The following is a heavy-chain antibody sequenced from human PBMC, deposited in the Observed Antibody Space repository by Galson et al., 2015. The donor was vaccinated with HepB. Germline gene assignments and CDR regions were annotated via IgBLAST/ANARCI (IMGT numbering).Heavy chain of an antibody. D-gene: IGHD2-2*01. CDR3: ARGYCSSTSCYLPDY. CDR2: INPNSGGT. V-gene: IGHV1-2*06. Sequence: SVKVSCKASGYTFTGYYMHWVRQAPGQGLEWMGRINPNSGGTNYAQKFQGRVTMTRDTSISTAYMELSRLRSDDTAVYYCARGYCSSTSCYLPDYWGQGTLVTVSS. CDR1: GYTFTGYY. J-gene: IGHJ4*02.